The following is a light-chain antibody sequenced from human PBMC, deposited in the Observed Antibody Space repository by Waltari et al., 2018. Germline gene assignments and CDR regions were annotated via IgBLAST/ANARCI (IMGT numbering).Light chain of an antibody. CDR3: SSYTSSSTLL. V-gene: IGLV2-14*01. CDR2: EVS. J-gene: IGLJ1*01. CDR1: SSDVGGYNY. Sequence: QSALTQPASVSGSPGQSITISCTGTSSDVGGYNYLSWYQQPPGKAPKLMIYEVSNRPSGVSNRFSGSKSGNTASLTISGLQAEDEADYYCSSYTSSSTLLFGTGTKVTVL.